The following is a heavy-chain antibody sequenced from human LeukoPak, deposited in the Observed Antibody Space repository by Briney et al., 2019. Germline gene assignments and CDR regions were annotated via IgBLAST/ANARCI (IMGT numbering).Heavy chain of an antibody. J-gene: IGHJ6*02. CDR2: ISSSGSTI. CDR1: GFTFSSYA. D-gene: IGHD5-18*01. V-gene: IGHV3-48*04. Sequence: GGSLRLSCAASGFTFSSYAMSWVRQAPGKGLEWVSYISSSGSTIYYADSVKGRFTISRDNAENSLYLQMNSLRAEDTAVYYCARCVDTAMGYYYGMDVWGQGTTVTVSS. CDR3: ARCVDTAMGYYYGMDV.